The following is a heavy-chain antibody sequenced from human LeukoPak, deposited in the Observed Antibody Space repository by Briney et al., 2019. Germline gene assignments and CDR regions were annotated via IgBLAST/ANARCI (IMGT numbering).Heavy chain of an antibody. CDR2: ISAYNGKT. CDR1: GYTFTSYG. CDR3: ARYYDSSGYYYSTPYYFDY. D-gene: IGHD3-22*01. J-gene: IGHJ4*02. V-gene: IGHV1-18*01. Sequence: ASVKVSCKASGYTFTSYGISWVRQAPGQGLEWMGWISAYNGKTNYAQKLQGRGTITTDTDKRKDYMELRRLRADDTAVYYCARYYDSSGYYYSTPYYFDYWGQGTLVTVSS.